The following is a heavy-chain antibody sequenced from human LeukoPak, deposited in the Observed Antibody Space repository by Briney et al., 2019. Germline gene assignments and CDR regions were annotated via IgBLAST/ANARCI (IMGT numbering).Heavy chain of an antibody. CDR3: AKGWTTVTTLDL. J-gene: IGHJ2*01. CDR1: GFTFDDYA. V-gene: IGHV3-9*01. Sequence: TGRSLRLSCAASGFTFDDYAMHWVRQAPGKGLEWVSGISWNSGSIGYADSVKGRFTISRDNAKNSLYLQMNSLRAEDTALYYCAKGWTTVTTLDLWGRGTLVTVSS. CDR2: ISWNSGSI. D-gene: IGHD4-17*01.